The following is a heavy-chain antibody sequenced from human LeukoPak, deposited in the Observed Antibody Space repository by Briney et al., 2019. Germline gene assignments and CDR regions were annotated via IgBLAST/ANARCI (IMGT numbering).Heavy chain of an antibody. CDR3: ARDGTAAGLYFDL. CDR1: GFTFDDYA. J-gene: IGHJ4*01. Sequence: PGGSLRLSCAASGFTFDDYATHWVRQAPGKGLEWVSLISGDGGSTYYADSVKGRFTISRDNTKNSLSLQVNSLRVEDTAVYYCARDGTAAGLYFDLWGQGTLVTVSS. D-gene: IGHD6-13*01. CDR2: ISGDGGST. V-gene: IGHV3-43*02.